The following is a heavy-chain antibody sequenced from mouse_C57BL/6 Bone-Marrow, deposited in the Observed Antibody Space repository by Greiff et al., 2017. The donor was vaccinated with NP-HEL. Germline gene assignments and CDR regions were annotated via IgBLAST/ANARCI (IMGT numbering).Heavy chain of an antibody. V-gene: IGHV5-16*01. CDR1: GFTFSDYS. J-gene: IGHJ4*01. CDR3: AREGGLRRRTYAMDY. D-gene: IGHD2-4*01. Sequence: EVQLVESEGGLVQPGSSMKLSCTASGFTFSDYSMAWVRQVPEKGLEWVANINYDGSSPYYLDSLKSRFIISRDNAKNILYLQMRSLKSEDTATYYCAREGGLRRRTYAMDYWGQGTSVTVSS. CDR2: INYDGSSP.